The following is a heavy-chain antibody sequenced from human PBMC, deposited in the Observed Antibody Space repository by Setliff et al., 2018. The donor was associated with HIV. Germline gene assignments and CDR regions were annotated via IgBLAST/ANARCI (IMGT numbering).Heavy chain of an antibody. CDR3: ARLDTTMMNFDY. CDR1: GVSFTTSG. J-gene: IGHJ4*02. CDR2: VIPIYVTS. D-gene: IGHD1-1*01. Sequence: SVKVSCKASGVSFTTSGFSWVRLAPGHGLEWIGGVIPIYVTSNYAQKFEGRLTISTDESTSTFYMELGGLTTDDTVIYYCARLDTTMMNFDYWGQGTLVTVSS. V-gene: IGHV1-69*05.